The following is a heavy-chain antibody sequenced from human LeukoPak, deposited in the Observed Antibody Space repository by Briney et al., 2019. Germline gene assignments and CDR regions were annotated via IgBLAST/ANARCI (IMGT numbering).Heavy chain of an antibody. CDR1: GFTLSSYS. Sequence: TGGSLRLSCAPSGFTLSSYSMNWVRQAPGKGLEWVSTISSSSSYIYYADSVKGRFTMPRDNAKNSLYLQMNSLRAEGTAVYYCARDGGRMDVWGQGPTVTVSS. J-gene: IGHJ6*02. D-gene: IGHD6-25*01. CDR2: ISSSSSYI. V-gene: IGHV3-21*01. CDR3: ARDGGRMDV.